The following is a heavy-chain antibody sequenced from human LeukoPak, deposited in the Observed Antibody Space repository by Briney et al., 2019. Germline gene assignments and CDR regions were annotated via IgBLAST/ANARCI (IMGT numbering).Heavy chain of an antibody. CDR3: ARGGSGSYYNENWFDP. CDR1: GYTITSYY. J-gene: IGHJ5*02. CDR2: INPSGGST. D-gene: IGHD3-10*01. Sequence: PGASVKVSCKASGYTITSYYMYWVRQAPGQGLEWMGVINPSGGSTDYAQKFQGWVTMTRDTSISTAYMELSRLRSDDTAVYYCARGGSGSYYNENWFDPWGQGTLVTVSS. V-gene: IGHV1-46*01.